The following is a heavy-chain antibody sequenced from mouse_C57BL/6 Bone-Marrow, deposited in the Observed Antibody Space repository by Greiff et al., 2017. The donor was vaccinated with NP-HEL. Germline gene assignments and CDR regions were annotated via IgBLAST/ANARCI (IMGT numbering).Heavy chain of an antibody. Sequence: VQLQQSGAELARPGASVKLSCKASGYTFTSYGISWVKQRTGQGLEWIGEIYPRSGNTYYNEKFKGKATLTADKSSSTAYMELRSLTSEDSAVYFCASPNWDEGAWFAYWGQGTLVTVSA. V-gene: IGHV1-81*01. CDR1: GYTFTSYG. J-gene: IGHJ3*01. D-gene: IGHD4-1*01. CDR2: IYPRSGNT. CDR3: ASPNWDEGAWFAY.